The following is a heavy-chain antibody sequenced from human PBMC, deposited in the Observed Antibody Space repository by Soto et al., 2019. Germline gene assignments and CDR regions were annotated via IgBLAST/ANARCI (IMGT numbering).Heavy chain of an antibody. V-gene: IGHV3-48*03. D-gene: IGHD3-3*01. CDR2: ISSSGSTI. CDR3: ARNHREEWLLPTSFDY. CDR1: GFTFSSYE. J-gene: IGHJ4*02. Sequence: GGSLRLSCAASGFTFSSYEMNWVRQAPGKGLEWVSYISSSGSTIYYADSVKGRFTISRDNAKNSLYLQMNSLRAEDTAVYYCARNHREEWLLPTSFDYWGQGTLVTVSS.